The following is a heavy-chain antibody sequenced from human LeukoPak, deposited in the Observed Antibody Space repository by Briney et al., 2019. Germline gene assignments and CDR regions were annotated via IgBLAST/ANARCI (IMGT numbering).Heavy chain of an antibody. D-gene: IGHD2-2*01. J-gene: IGHJ6*04. Sequence: ASVKVSCKASGYTFTGYYMHWVRQAPGQGLEWMGWINPNSGGTNYARKFQGWVTMTRDTSISTAYMELSRLRSDDTAVYYCARDRSVVVPAAMPGYYYYGMDVWGKGTTVTVSS. CDR2: INPNSGGT. V-gene: IGHV1-2*04. CDR1: GYTFTGYY. CDR3: ARDRSVVVPAAMPGYYYYGMDV.